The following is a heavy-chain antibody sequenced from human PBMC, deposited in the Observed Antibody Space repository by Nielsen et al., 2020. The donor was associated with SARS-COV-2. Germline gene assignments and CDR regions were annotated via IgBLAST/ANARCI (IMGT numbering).Heavy chain of an antibody. J-gene: IGHJ6*02. D-gene: IGHD6-19*01. CDR1: GFTFISYA. V-gene: IGHV3-23*01. CDR3: ARVAGDYYYYGMDV. CDR2: ISGSGATT. Sequence: GESLKISCPASGFTFISYAMSWVRQAPGKGLEWVSAISGSGATTYYADSVKGRFTISRDNAKNSLYLQMNSLRAEDTAVYYCARVAGDYYYYGMDVWGQGTTVTVSS.